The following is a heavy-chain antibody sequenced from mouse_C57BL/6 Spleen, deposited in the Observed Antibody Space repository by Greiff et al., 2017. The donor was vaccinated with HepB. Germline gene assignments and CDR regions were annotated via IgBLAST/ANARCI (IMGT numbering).Heavy chain of an antibody. CDR1: GYTFTSYW. CDR3: ARRGTTVVGLDY. J-gene: IGHJ2*01. V-gene: IGHV1-69*01. CDR2: IDPSDSYT. D-gene: IGHD1-1*01. Sequence: VQLQQPGAELVMPGASVKLSCKASGYTFTSYWMHWVKQRPGQGLEWIGEIDPSDSYTNYNQKFKGKSTLTVDKSSSTAYMQLSSLTSEDSAVYYCARRGTTVVGLDYWGQGTTLTVSS.